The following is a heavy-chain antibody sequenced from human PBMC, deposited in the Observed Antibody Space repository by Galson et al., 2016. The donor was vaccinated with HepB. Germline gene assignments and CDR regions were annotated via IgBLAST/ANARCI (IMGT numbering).Heavy chain of an antibody. J-gene: IGHJ5*02. CDR3: AREGCSGGSCYSGYNWFDP. D-gene: IGHD2-15*01. CDR1: GDSISSHY. CDR2: IYTSGST. Sequence: LSLTCTVSGDSISSHYWSWIRQPAGKGLEWIGRIYTSGSTHYNPSLKSRVTMSVDTSKNQFSLKLTSVTAADTAVYYCAREGCSGGSCYSGYNWFDPWGQGTLVTVSS. V-gene: IGHV4-4*07.